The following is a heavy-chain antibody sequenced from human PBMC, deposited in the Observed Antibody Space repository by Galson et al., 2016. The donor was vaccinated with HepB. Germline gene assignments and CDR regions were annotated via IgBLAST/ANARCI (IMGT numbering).Heavy chain of an antibody. V-gene: IGHV3-23*01. D-gene: IGHD3-10*01. CDR1: GFTFSSYD. Sequence: SLRLSCAASGFTFSSYDMSWVRQAPGKGLEWVSAIRGSGGSTFYADSVKGRFTISRDNAKNSVYLQMNSLRDEDTAVYYCARGYASGNFYQWGQGTLVTVSS. CDR2: IRGSGGST. J-gene: IGHJ4*02. CDR3: ARGYASGNFYQ.